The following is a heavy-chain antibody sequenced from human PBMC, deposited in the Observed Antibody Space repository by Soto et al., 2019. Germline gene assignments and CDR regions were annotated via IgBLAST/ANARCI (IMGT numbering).Heavy chain of an antibody. CDR1: GYSISSGYY. CDR3: ARYTFGDPFDY. J-gene: IGHJ4*02. CDR2: IYHSGST. Sequence: PSETLSLTCAVSGYSISSGYYWGWIRQPPGKGLEWIGNIYHSGSTDYNPSLKSRVTISVDTFKNQFSLKLSSVTAADTAVYYCARYTFGDPFDYWGPGTLVTVSS. V-gene: IGHV4-38-2*01. D-gene: IGHD4-17*01.